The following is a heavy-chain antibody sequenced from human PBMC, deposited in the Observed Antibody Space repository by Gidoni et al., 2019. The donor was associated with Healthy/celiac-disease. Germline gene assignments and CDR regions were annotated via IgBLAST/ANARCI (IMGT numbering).Heavy chain of an antibody. CDR2: ISGSGGST. CDR1: GFTFSSYA. Sequence: EVQLLESGGGLVQPGGSLRLSCAASGFTFSSYAMSWVRQAPGKGLEWVSAISGSGGSTYYADSVKGRFTSYRDNSKNTLYLQMNSLRAEDTAVYYCAKGGGNWDYFDYWGQGTLVTVSS. D-gene: IGHD2-15*01. CDR3: AKGGGNWDYFDY. V-gene: IGHV3-23*01. J-gene: IGHJ4*02.